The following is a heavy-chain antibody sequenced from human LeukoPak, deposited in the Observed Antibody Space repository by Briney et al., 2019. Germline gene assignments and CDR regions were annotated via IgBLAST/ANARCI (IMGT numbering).Heavy chain of an antibody. D-gene: IGHD1-26*01. CDR1: RGTLSRGDYY. CDR3: ASPSGSYEDFDY. CDR2: IYYSGST. J-gene: IGHJ4*02. V-gene: IGHV4-30-4*01. Sequence: PSRTLSLTRPVSRGTLSRGDYYSRCIRHPPGEGLEWIGYIYYSGSTYYNPSLKSRVTIAVDTSKNHFSLKLSSLTAADTAVYYCASPSGSYEDFDYWGQGTLVTVSS.